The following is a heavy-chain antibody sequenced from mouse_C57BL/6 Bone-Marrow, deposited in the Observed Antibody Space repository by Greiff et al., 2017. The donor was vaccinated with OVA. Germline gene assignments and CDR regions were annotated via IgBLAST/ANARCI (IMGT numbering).Heavy chain of an antibody. J-gene: IGHJ3*01. CDR3: TRDGGVYGNFPWFAY. CDR2: ISSGGDYI. CDR1: GFTFSSYA. D-gene: IGHD2-1*01. V-gene: IGHV5-9-1*02. Sequence: EVKLVESGEGLVKPGGSLKLSCAASGFTFSSYAMSWVRQTPEKRLEWVAYISSGGDYIYYAETVKGRFTISRDNARNTLYLQMSSLKSDDTAMYYCTRDGGVYGNFPWFAYWGQGTLVTVSA.